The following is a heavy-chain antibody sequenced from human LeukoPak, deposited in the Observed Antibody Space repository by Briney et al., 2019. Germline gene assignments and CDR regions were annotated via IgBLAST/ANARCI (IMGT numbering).Heavy chain of an antibody. J-gene: IGHJ4*02. V-gene: IGHV4-34*01. D-gene: IGHD5-18*01. Sequence: SSETLSLTCAACGGSFSGYYWSWIRQPPGKGLEWIGEINHFGCTNYNPSLKSRVTISGDTSKNQFSLKVNSVTAADTAVYYCARGYRAPQTFYSYHYFDSWAQGILVTVSS. CDR3: ARGYRAPQTFYSYHYFDS. CDR1: GGSFSGYY. CDR2: INHFGCT.